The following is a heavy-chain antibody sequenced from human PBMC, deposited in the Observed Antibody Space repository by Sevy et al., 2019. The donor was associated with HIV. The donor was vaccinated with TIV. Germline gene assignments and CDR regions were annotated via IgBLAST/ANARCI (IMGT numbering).Heavy chain of an antibody. CDR3: AKDKYSSSWYTGDGQYFQH. D-gene: IGHD6-13*01. Sequence: GSLRLSCAASGFTFSSYAMSWVRQAPGKGLEWVSAISGSGGSTYYADSVKGRFTISRDNSKNTLYLQMNSLRAEDTAVYYCAKDKYSSSWYTGDGQYFQHWGQGTLVTVSS. J-gene: IGHJ1*01. CDR2: ISGSGGST. V-gene: IGHV3-23*01. CDR1: GFTFSSYA.